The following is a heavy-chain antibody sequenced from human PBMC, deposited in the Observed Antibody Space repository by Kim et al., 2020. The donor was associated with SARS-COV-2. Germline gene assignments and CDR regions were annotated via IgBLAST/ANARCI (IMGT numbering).Heavy chain of an antibody. CDR3: AKDRFPRRYGTVVFDY. Sequence: GGSLRLSCAASGFTFSSYGMHWVRQAPGKGLEWVAVISYDGSNKYYADSVKGRFTISRDNSKNTLYLQMNSLRAEDTAVYYCAKDRFPRRYGTVVFDYWGQGTLVTVSS. CDR2: ISYDGSNK. J-gene: IGHJ4*02. CDR1: GFTFSSYG. V-gene: IGHV3-30*18. D-gene: IGHD3-10*01.